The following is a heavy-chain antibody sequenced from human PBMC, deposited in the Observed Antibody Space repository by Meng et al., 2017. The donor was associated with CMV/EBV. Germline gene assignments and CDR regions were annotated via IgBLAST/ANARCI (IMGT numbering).Heavy chain of an antibody. J-gene: IGHJ6*02. D-gene: IGHD3-10*01. CDR2: ISWNSGSI. Sequence: GGSLRLSCAASGFTFDDYAMHWVRQAPGKGLEWVSGISWNSGSIGYADSVKGRFTISRDNAKNSLYLQMNSLRAEDTAVYYCARLGELLWFGEPLLGMDVWGQGTTVTVSS. CDR1: GFTFDDYA. CDR3: ARLGELLWFGEPLLGMDV. V-gene: IGHV3-9*01.